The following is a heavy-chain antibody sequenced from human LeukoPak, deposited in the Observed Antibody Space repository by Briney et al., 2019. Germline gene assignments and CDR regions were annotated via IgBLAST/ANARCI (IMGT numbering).Heavy chain of an antibody. CDR3: ARLAGIAAAGTLPYFDY. J-gene: IGHJ4*02. CDR1: GFTFSSYA. V-gene: IGHV3-30*04. CDR2: ISYDGSNK. Sequence: GRSLRLSCAASGFTFSSYAMHWVRQAPGKGLEWVAVISYDGSNKYYADSVKGRFTISRDNSKNTLYLQMNSLRAEDTAVYYCARLAGIAAAGTLPYFDYWGQGTLVTVSS. D-gene: IGHD6-13*01.